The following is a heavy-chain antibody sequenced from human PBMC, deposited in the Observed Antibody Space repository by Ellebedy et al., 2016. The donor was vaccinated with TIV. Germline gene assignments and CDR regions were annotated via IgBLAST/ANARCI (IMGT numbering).Heavy chain of an antibody. CDR3: ARARGECSSSSCYYKLNAFDI. CDR1: GYTFTSYY. J-gene: IGHJ3*02. V-gene: IGHV1-2*04. D-gene: IGHD2-2*01. Sequence: AASVKVSCKASGYTFTSYYMHWVRQAPGQGLEWMGWINPNSGGTNYAQKFQGWVTMTRDTSISTAYMELSRLRSDDTAVYYCARARGECSSSSCYYKLNAFDIWGQGTVVTVSS. CDR2: INPNSGGT.